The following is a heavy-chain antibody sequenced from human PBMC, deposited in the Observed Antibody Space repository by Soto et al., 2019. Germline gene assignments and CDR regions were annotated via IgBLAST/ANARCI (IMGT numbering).Heavy chain of an antibody. CDR1: GGSFSGYS. V-gene: IGHV4-34*01. J-gene: IGHJ4*02. CDR2: INHSGST. D-gene: IGHD2-8*02. CDR3: ARDKITGLFDY. Sequence: QVQLQQWGAGLLKPSETLSLTCAVYGGSFSGYSWTWIRQPPGTGLEWIGEINHSGSTNYNPSLKSRVNISVDTSKNQFSLTLTSVTAADTAVYYCARDKITGLFDYWGQGTLVTVSS.